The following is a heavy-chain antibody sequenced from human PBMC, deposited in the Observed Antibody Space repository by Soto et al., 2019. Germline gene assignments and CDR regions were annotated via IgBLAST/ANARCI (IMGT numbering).Heavy chain of an antibody. Sequence: ASVKISCKASGYTFTSYGISWVRQAPGQGLEWMGWISAYNGNTNYAQKLQGRVTMTTDTSTSTAYMELRSLGSDDTAVYYCARVEVWIQIWLPGMDVFGQLTTVPLFS. V-gene: IGHV1-18*04. CDR2: ISAYNGNT. CDR1: GYTFTSYG. J-gene: IGHJ6*02. CDR3: ARVEVWIQIWLPGMDV. D-gene: IGHD5-18*01.